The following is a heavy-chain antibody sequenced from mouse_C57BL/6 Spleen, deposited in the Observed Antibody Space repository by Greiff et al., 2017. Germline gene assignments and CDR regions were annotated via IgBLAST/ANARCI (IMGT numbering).Heavy chain of an antibody. D-gene: IGHD2-14*01. CDR2: IWSDGST. V-gene: IGHV2-6-1*01. J-gene: IGHJ2*01. CDR3: ARQGGYDADLDY. Sequence: QVQLKESGPGLVAPSPSLSISCTVSGFSLTSYGVHWVRQPPGKGLEWLVVIWSDGSTTYYSALKSRLCISTDNSKSQVFLKMNRLLTDDTAMYYCARQGGYDADLDYWGQGTTLTVSS. CDR1: GFSLTSYG.